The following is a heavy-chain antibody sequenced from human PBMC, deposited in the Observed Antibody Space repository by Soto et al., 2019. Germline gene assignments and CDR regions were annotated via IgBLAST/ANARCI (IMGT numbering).Heavy chain of an antibody. CDR1: GFTFSNAW. D-gene: IGHD4-17*01. V-gene: IGHV3-15*01. J-gene: IGHJ4*02. CDR2: IKSKTDGGTT. Sequence: GGPLRLSCAAAGFTFSNAWMSWVRQAPGKGLEWVGRIKSKTDGGTTDYAAPVKGRFTISRDDSKNTLYLQMNSLKTDDTAVYYCARTIGDYVRYFDYWGQGTLVTVSS. CDR3: ARTIGDYVRYFDY.